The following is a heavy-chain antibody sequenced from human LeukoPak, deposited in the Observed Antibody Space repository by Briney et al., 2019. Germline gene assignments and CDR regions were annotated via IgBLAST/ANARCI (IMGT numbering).Heavy chain of an antibody. CDR3: ARAIDSGSYTFDY. J-gene: IGHJ4*02. Sequence: GGSLRLSCAASGFTFSSYWMSWVRQAPGKGLEWVANIKQDGSEKYYVDSVKGRFTISRDNAKNSLYLQMNSLRAEDTAVYYCARAIDSGSYTFDYWGQGTLVTVSS. CDR1: GFTFSSYW. CDR2: IKQDGSEK. D-gene: IGHD1-26*01. V-gene: IGHV3-7*01.